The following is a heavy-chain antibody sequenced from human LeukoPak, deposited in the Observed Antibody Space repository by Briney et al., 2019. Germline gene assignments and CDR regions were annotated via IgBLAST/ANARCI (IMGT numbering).Heavy chain of an antibody. V-gene: IGHV4-4*02. Sequence: PSETLSLTCAVSGVSMRSNWWSWVRQSPGKRLEWIGEIYHSGSTNYNPSLKSRVDIAVDQSRSQFSLKLRSVTAADTAVYYCARVSYDSSGYSDYWGQGTLVTVSS. CDR3: ARVSYDSSGYSDY. D-gene: IGHD3-22*01. CDR1: GVSMRSNW. CDR2: IYHSGST. J-gene: IGHJ4*02.